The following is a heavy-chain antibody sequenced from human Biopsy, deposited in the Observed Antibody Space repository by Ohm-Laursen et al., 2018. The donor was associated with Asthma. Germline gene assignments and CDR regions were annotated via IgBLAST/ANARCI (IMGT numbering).Heavy chain of an antibody. CDR3: ARQSGQDYGDSSGFDI. CDR2: VSSDGHNK. J-gene: IGHJ3*02. Sequence: SLRLPCSASGFVFSQCGMHWVRQGPGKGLEWVALVSSDGHNKYYEDSVKGRFTISRGNSRNRLYLQINRLTVEDSAVYFCARQSGQDYGDSSGFDIWGQGTKVAVSS. D-gene: IGHD3-22*01. V-gene: IGHV3-30*03. CDR1: GFVFSQCG.